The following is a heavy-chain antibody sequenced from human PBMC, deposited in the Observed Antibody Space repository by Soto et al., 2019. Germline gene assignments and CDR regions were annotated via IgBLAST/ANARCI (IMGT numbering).Heavy chain of an antibody. CDR2: ISSSKNYI. CDR1: GFTFISYF. J-gene: IGHJ4*02. V-gene: IGHV3-21*01. Sequence: PGGSVRLSCAASGFTFISYFMNWVRQAPGKGLEWVSSISSSKNYIFYADSVKGRFTISRDNAKNSLYLQMNSLRAEDTAVYYCARVFGARSGYYADYWGQGTPVTVSS. D-gene: IGHD3-9*01. CDR3: ARVFGARSGYYADY.